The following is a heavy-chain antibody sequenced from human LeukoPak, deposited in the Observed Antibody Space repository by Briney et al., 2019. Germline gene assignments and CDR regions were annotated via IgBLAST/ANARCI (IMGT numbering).Heavy chain of an antibody. D-gene: IGHD3-22*01. V-gene: IGHV3-30*18. CDR2: ISYDGSNK. CDR3: AKDRPFYDSSGYYYSGLFDY. CDR1: GFTFSSYG. J-gene: IGHJ4*02. Sequence: GGSLRLSCAASGFTFSSYGMHWVRQAPGKGLEWVAVISYDGSNKYYADSVKGRFTISRDNSKNTLYLQMNSLRAEDTAVYYCAKDRPFYDSSGYYYSGLFDYWGQGTLVTVSS.